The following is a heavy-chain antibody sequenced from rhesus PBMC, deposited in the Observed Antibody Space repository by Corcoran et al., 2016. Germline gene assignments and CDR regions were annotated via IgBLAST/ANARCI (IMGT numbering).Heavy chain of an antibody. CDR3: ARLGASGTYYRDY. D-gene: IGHD3-16*01. CDR2: IYGGRGSN. J-gene: IGHJ4*01. V-gene: IGHV4-147*01. Sequence: QVQLQESGPGLVKPSETLSLTCAVSGGSISNNYWSWIRQSPGKGLEWIGYIYGGRGSNSYNHSLKSRITSATDTSKNQLSVKLNSVTAADTAVYYCARLGASGTYYRDYWGQGVLVTVSS. CDR1: GGSISNNY.